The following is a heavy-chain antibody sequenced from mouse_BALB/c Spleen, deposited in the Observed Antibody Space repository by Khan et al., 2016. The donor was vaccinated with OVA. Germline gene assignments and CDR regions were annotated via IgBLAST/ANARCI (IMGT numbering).Heavy chain of an antibody. D-gene: IGHD1-1*01. V-gene: IGHV1S41*01. CDR2: IAPGSGNT. CDR3: RRDGYYSRTDGGFDY. Sequence: DLVRPGASVKLSCKASGYTFTSYWINWVKQRPGQGLEWIGHIAPGSGNTHYNEMFKGKATLTVDPSSTTAYLQLSSLSYDDSAVFNCRRDGYYSRTDGGFDYWGQGNLV. CDR1: GYTFTSYW. J-gene: IGHJ3*01.